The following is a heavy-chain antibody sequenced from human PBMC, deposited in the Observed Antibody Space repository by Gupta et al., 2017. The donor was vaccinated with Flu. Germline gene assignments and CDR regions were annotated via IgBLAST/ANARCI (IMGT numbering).Heavy chain of an antibody. CDR1: GFTFSSYS. D-gene: IGHD2-2*01. V-gene: IGHV3-21*01. CDR3: ARGTCSTTTCTLFDY. Sequence: EVQLVESGGGLVKPGVSLRLSCAASGFTFSSYSMNWARQAPGKGLEWVSSISSSSSYIYYADSVKGRFTISRDNAKNSLYLQMNSLRAEDTAVYYCARGTCSTTTCTLFDYWGQGTLVTVSS. CDR2: ISSSSSYI. J-gene: IGHJ4*02.